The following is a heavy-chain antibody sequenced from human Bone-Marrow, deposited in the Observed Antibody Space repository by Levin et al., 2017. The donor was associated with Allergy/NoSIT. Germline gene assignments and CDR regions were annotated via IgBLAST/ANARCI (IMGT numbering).Heavy chain of an antibody. J-gene: IGHJ4*02. CDR2: ISAYNGNT. V-gene: IGHV1-18*01. Sequence: VASVKVSCKASGYTFTSYGISWVRQAPGQGLEWMGWISAYNGNTNYAQKLQGRVTMTTDTSTSTAYMELRSLRSDDTAVYYCARVREVRYSSSWYPVGLDYWGQGTLVTVSS. CDR1: GYTFTSYG. CDR3: ARVREVRYSSSWYPVGLDY. D-gene: IGHD6-13*01.